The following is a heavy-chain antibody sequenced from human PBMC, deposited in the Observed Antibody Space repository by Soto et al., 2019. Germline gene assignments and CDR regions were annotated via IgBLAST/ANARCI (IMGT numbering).Heavy chain of an antibody. D-gene: IGHD3-9*01. CDR1: GGSISSYY. J-gene: IGHJ4*02. CDR2: IYYSGNT. Sequence: QVRLQESGPGLVKPSETLSLTCAVSGGSISSYYWSWIRQPPGRGLEWIGDIYYSGNTNYNPSLKRRVTLSVDRSKRQFSLEVKSVTAADTAVYYCARALSYHDVLTGRGWVFYFDYWGQGTLVTVPS. CDR3: ARALSYHDVLTGRGWVFYFDY. V-gene: IGHV4-59*01.